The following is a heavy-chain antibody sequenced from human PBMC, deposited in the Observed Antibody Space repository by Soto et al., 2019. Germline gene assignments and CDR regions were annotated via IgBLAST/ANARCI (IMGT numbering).Heavy chain of an antibody. V-gene: IGHV1-3*01. CDR1: GYTFTSYA. D-gene: IGHD2-2*01. CDR2: INAGNGHT. J-gene: IGHJ5*02. CDR3: ARSPGGPGAMGP. Sequence: ASVKVSCKASGYTFTSYAMHWVRQAPGQRLEWMGWINAGNGHTKYSQRFQGRVTITRDTSATTAYMELSSLRSEDTAVYYCARSPGGPGAMGPWGQGTLVTVSS.